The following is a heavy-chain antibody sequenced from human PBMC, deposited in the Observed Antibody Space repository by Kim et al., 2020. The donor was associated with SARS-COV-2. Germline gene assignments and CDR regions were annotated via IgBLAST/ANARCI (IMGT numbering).Heavy chain of an antibody. CDR3: AKDHYYYDSSGYFPGTSGMDV. Sequence: GGSLRLSCAASGFTFSSYAMSWVRQAPGKGLEWVSAISGSGGSTYYADSVKGRFTISRDNSKNTLYLQMNSLRAEDTAVYYCAKDHYYYDSSGYFPGTSGMDVWGQGTTVAVSS. V-gene: IGHV3-23*01. D-gene: IGHD3-22*01. CDR1: GFTFSSYA. CDR2: ISGSGGST. J-gene: IGHJ6*02.